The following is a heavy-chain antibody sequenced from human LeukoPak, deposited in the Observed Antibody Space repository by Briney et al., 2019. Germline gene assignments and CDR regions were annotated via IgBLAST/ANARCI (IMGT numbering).Heavy chain of an antibody. J-gene: IGHJ4*02. CDR2: IKSKTDGGTT. CDR3: TAHYYDSSGYYLYYFDY. CDR1: GFTFSNAW. Sequence: SGGSLRLSCAASGFTFSNAWMNWVRQAPGKGLEWVGRIKSKTDGGTTDYAAPVKGRFTISRDDSKNTLYLQMNSLKTEDTAVYYCTAHYYDSSGYYLYYFDYWGQGTLVTVSS. V-gene: IGHV3-15*07. D-gene: IGHD3-22*01.